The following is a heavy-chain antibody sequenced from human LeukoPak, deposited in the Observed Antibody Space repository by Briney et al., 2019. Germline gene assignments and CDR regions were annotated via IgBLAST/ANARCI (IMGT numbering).Heavy chain of an antibody. V-gene: IGHV4-34*01. Sequence: SETLSLTCAVYGGSFSGYYWSWIRQPPGKGLEWIGEINHSGSTNYNPSLKSRVTISVDTSKNQFSLKLSSVTAADTAVYYCARAPPVEYCSSTSCYRGYYYYYYVDVWGKGTTVTVSS. CDR1: GGSFSGYY. D-gene: IGHD2-2*01. CDR2: INHSGST. CDR3: ARAPPVEYCSSTSCYRGYYYYYYVDV. J-gene: IGHJ6*03.